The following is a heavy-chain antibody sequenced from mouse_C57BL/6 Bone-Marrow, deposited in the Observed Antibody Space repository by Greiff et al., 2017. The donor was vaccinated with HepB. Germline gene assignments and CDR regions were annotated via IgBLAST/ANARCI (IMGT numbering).Heavy chain of an antibody. Sequence: QVQLQQSGAELVRPGASVKLSCKASGYTFTDYYINWVKQRPGQGLEWIARIYPGSGNTYYNEKFKGKATLTAEKSSSTAYMQLSSLTSEDSAVYFCAANSHWYFDVWGTGTTVTVSS. J-gene: IGHJ1*03. D-gene: IGHD4-1*01. CDR2: IYPGSGNT. V-gene: IGHV1-76*01. CDR1: GYTFTDYY. CDR3: AANSHWYFDV.